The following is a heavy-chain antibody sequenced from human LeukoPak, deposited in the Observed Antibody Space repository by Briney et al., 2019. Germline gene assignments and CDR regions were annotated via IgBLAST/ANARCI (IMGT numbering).Heavy chain of an antibody. J-gene: IGHJ6*02. V-gene: IGHV4-59*02. CDR2: IYHSGST. CDR1: GGSVSSYY. CDR3: ARGFRVRGALYYYYYGMDV. Sequence: SETLSLTCTVSGGSVSSYYWSWIRQSPGRGLEWIGYIYHSGSTNYNPSLKSRVTISLDSPKNQFSLKLSSVTAADTAVYYCARGFRVRGALYYYYYGMDVWGQGTTVTVSS. D-gene: IGHD3-10*01.